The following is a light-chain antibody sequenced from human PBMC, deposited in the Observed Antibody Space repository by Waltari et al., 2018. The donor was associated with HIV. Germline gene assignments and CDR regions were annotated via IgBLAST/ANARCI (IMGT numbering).Light chain of an antibody. V-gene: IGKV3-15*01. J-gene: IGKJ1*01. CDR1: QSVDNK. Sequence: ETVMRKSLGPLSASPGERVALSCRASQSVDNKLAWYQQKPGQSPRLLVYGASTGAAGIPDRFSGSGSGTQFTLTITGLQSEDCAVYYCQRYKNWPPLTFGQGTKVEIK. CDR3: QRYKNWPPLT. CDR2: GAS.